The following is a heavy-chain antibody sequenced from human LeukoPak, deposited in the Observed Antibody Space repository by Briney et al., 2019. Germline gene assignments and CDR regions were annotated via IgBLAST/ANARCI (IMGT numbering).Heavy chain of an antibody. V-gene: IGHV3-7*01. J-gene: IGHJ4*02. CDR3: ARGNGFIIDY. CDR1: GFTLSSNW. D-gene: IGHD2-8*01. CDR2: IKQDGSEK. Sequence: PGGSLRLSCAASGFTLSSNWMNWVRQAPGKGLEWVAIIKQDGSEKYYVDSVKGRFTISRDNAKNSLYLQMNSLRAEDTAVYCCARGNGFIIDYWGQGTLVTVSS.